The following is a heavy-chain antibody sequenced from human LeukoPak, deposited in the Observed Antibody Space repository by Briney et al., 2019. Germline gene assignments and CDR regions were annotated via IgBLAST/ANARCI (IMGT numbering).Heavy chain of an antibody. Sequence: GGSLRLSCAASGFTFSDFYMSWIRQAPGKGLEWISYISQSGSDINYADSVRGRFTVSRDNAKNSLYLQMNSLRAEDTAVYYCATTARVGARWGQGTLVTVSS. CDR1: GFTFSDFY. CDR2: ISQSGSDI. V-gene: IGHV3-11*01. CDR3: ATTARVGAR. J-gene: IGHJ4*02. D-gene: IGHD4/OR15-4a*01.